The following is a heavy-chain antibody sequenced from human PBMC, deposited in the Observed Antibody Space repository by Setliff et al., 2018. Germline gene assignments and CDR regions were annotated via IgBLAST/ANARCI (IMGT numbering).Heavy chain of an antibody. CDR1: GDSISSGRSY. Sequence: SETLSLTCTVSGDSISSGRSYWNWIRQPAGKGLEWIGHIYSSGSTNYNPSLKSRVAISLDTSKSQFSLRLSSLTAADTAVYYCARSGMPRLLYVGYWGLGTLVTVSS. CDR3: ARSGMPRLLYVGY. J-gene: IGHJ4*02. D-gene: IGHD2-21*01. V-gene: IGHV4-61*09. CDR2: IYSSGST.